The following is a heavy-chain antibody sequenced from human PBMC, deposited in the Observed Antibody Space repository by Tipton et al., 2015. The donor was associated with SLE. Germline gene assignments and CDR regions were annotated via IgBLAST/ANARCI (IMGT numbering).Heavy chain of an antibody. CDR1: GLTFSNSA. V-gene: IGHV3-23*01. J-gene: IGHJ4*02. CDR2: ISGSGGST. CDR3: ASASWNYGFFDY. D-gene: IGHD1-7*01. Sequence: SLRLSCAASGLTFSNSAMSWVRQAPGKGLEWVSAISGSGGSTYYADSVKGRFTISRDNSKNTVYLHMNSLRADDTAIYYCASASWNYGFFDYWGQGTLVTVSS.